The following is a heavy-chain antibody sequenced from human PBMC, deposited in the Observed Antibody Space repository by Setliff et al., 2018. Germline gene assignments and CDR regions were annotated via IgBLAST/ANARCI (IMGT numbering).Heavy chain of an antibody. CDR3: ARTPAAGTGDAFDI. J-gene: IGHJ3*02. D-gene: IGHD6-13*01. Sequence: SKTLSLTCTVSGGSGDYYWSWIRQPPGKGLEWIGYISNSGSTYYKSSLKSRLTISIDTSKSQFSLKLGSVTAADTAMYYCARTPAAGTGDAFDIWGQGTMVTVSS. CDR1: GGSGDYY. CDR2: ISNSGST. V-gene: IGHV4-30-4*08.